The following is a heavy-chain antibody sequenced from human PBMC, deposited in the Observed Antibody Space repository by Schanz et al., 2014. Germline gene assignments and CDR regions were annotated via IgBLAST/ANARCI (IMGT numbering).Heavy chain of an antibody. D-gene: IGHD3-10*01. J-gene: IGHJ3*02. Sequence: EVQLVESGGGLVKPGGSLRLSCAASGFTFSSYSMHWIRQAPGKGLEWVSYIPVGNNYIYYADSVKRRFTISRDNPKNSLYLQMNSLRVEDTAVYYCAREDMLRGIRAFDIWGQGTMVTVSS. CDR3: AREDMLRGIRAFDI. V-gene: IGHV3-21*01. CDR2: IPVGNNYI. CDR1: GFTFSSYS.